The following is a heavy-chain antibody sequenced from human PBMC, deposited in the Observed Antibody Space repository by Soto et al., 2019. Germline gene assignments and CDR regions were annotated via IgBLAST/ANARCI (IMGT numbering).Heavy chain of an antibody. CDR3: ARDDDFCSRSVFDY. D-gene: IGHD3-3*01. CDR2: ISAYNGNT. J-gene: IGHJ4*02. Sequence: ASVKVSCKASGYTFTSYGISWVRQAPGQGLEWMGWISAYNGNTNYAQKLQGRVTMTTDTSTSTAYMELRSLRSDDTAVYYCARDDDFCSRSVFDYWGQGTLVIVSS. CDR1: GYTFTSYG. V-gene: IGHV1-18*01.